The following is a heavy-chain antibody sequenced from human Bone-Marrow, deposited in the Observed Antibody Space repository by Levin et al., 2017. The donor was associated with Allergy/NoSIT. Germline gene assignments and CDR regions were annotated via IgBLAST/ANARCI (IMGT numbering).Heavy chain of an antibody. D-gene: IGHD5/OR15-5a*01. CDR3: AKRPSSVPRPFDAFDM. CDR1: GFTFSGYA. Sequence: GESLKISCVASGFTFSGYAMSWVRQAPGKGLEWVSAISASGRSTFYATSMKGRFTISRDNSKNTVYLQVSSLRAEDTAVYFCAKRPSSVPRPFDAFDMWGQGTMVTVSS. J-gene: IGHJ3*02. CDR2: ISASGRST. V-gene: IGHV3-23*01.